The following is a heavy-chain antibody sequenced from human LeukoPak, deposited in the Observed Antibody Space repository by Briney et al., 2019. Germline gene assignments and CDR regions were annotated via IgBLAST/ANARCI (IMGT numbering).Heavy chain of an antibody. D-gene: IGHD4-17*01. CDR2: IYTSGST. CDR1: GGSISSYY. Sequence: SETLSLTCAVSGGSISSYYWSWIRQPAGKGLEWIGRIYTSGSTNYNPSLKSRVTMSVDTSKNQFSLKLSSVTAADTAVYYCARAYGTVTTPYFDYWGQGTLVTVSS. J-gene: IGHJ4*02. CDR3: ARAYGTVTTPYFDY. V-gene: IGHV4-4*07.